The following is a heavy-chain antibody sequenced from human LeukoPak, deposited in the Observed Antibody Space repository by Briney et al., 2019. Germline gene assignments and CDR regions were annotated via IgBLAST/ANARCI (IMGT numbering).Heavy chain of an antibody. CDR1: GXSVSSGSYY. D-gene: IGHD3-10*01. CDR3: ARAPNNYGKFDY. V-gene: IGHV4-61*01. CDR2: IYYSGST. J-gene: IGHJ4*02. Sequence: SETLSLTCTVSGXSVSSGSYYWSWIRQPPGKGLEWIGYIYYSGSTNYNPSLKSRVTISVDTSKNQFSLKLSSVTAADTAVYYCARAPNNYGKFDYWGQGTLVTVSS.